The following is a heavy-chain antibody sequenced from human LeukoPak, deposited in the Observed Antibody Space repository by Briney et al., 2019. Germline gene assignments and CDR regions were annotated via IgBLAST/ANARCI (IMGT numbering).Heavy chain of an antibody. CDR2: IYYGGST. CDR3: ARDSRYASGRAFDN. Sequence: SETLSLTCTVSGGSISSYYWSWIRQPPGKGLEWIGYIYYGGSTNYNPSLKSRVTISVDTSKNQFSLNLRSATAADTAVYFCARDSRYASGRAFDNWGQGTLVTVSS. CDR1: GGSISSYY. V-gene: IGHV4-59*01. J-gene: IGHJ4*02. D-gene: IGHD6-19*01.